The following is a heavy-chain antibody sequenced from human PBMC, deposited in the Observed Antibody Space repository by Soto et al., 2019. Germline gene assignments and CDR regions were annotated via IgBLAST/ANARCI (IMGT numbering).Heavy chain of an antibody. CDR3: ATENVLLWFGELFRKYYFDY. D-gene: IGHD3-10*01. V-gene: IGHV4-39*01. Sequence: LETLSLTCTVSGGSISSSSYYWGWIRQPPGKGLEWIGSIYYSGRTYYNPSLKSRVTISLDTSKNQFSLKLSSVTAADTAVYYCATENVLLWFGELFRKYYFDYWGQGALVTVSS. CDR1: GGSISSSSYY. CDR2: IYYSGRT. J-gene: IGHJ4*02.